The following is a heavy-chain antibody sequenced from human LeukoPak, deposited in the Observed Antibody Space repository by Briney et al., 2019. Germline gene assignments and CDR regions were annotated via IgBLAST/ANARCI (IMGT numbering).Heavy chain of an antibody. CDR1: GFTFSTDA. CDR2: ISDSGGNT. D-gene: IGHD4/OR15-4a*01. J-gene: IGHJ4*02. CDR3: AKGTMHDY. Sequence: GGSLRLSSAASGFTFSTDAMNWVRQAPGKGLEWVSGISDSGGNTYYADSVKGRFTISRDKSKNTLDLQMNSLRAEDTAVYYCAKGTMHDYWGQGTLVTVSS. V-gene: IGHV3-23*01.